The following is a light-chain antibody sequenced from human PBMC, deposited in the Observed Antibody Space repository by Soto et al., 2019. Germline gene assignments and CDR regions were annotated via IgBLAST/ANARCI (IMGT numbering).Light chain of an antibody. CDR1: QIVKNRY. J-gene: IGKJ5*01. V-gene: IGKV3D-20*01. CDR3: QRYYDIPGP. Sequence: EIVLTQSPAILWLSPGEIATLSCGASQIVKNRYVAWYQQKPGLAPRLLIYDASTRATGIPDRFSGSGSGTDFTLTINRLEPEYFAVYYCQRYYDIPGPFGQGLRLEIK. CDR2: DAS.